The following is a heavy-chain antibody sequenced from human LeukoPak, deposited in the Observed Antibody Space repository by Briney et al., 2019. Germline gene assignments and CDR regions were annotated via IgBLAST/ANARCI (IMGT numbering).Heavy chain of an antibody. J-gene: IGHJ4*02. V-gene: IGHV1-2*02. CDR3: ARGNHFEEWELLEYYFDY. CDR2: INPNSSGT. CDR1: GYTFTVYY. Sequence: GASVKVSCKASGYTFTVYYMHWVRQAPGQGLEWMGWINPNSSGTNYAQKFQGRVTMTRDTSISTAYMELSRLRSDDTAVYYCARGNHFEEWELLEYYFDYWGQGTLVTVSS. D-gene: IGHD1-26*01.